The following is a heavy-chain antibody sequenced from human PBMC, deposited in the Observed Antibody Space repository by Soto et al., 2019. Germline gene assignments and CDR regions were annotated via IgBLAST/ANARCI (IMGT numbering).Heavy chain of an antibody. CDR1: GGSISSYY. Sequence: SETRSLTCTVSGGSISSYYCSWMRQPPGKGLEWIEYIYYSGSTNYNPSLKRRVTISVDTSKNQFSLMLSSVTAEDTALYYCAGDRWALPLRWLEPGGQGALVKVSS. D-gene: IGHD3-16*02. V-gene: IGHV4-59*01. CDR3: AGDRWALPLRWLEP. J-gene: IGHJ5*01. CDR2: IYYSGST.